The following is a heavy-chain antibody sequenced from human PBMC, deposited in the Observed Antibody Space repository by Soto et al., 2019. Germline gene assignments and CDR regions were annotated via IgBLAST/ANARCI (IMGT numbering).Heavy chain of an antibody. J-gene: IGHJ4*02. Sequence: PGGSLRLSCTASGFTFGDFLMSWFRQPPGRGLNWEGFIRSKAYGGKKEYAASVKGRFTISRDDFISIAFLQMNSLKTDDTAVYYCTRDGTAAAGVWYFDYWGQGTLVTVSS. CDR1: GFTFGDFL. V-gene: IGHV3-49*03. D-gene: IGHD6-13*01. CDR3: TRDGTAAAGVWYFDY. CDR2: IRSKAYGGKK.